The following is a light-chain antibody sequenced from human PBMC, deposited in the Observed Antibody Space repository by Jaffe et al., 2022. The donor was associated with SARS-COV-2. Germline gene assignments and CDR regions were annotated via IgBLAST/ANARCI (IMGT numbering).Light chain of an antibody. Sequence: EIVLTQSPGTLSLSPGERATLSCRASRTVTSSYLAWYQQKPGQAPRLLIYATSSRATGIPDRFSGSGSGTDFTLSISRLEPEDFAVYYCQQYDVSQGYTFGQGTKLEI. CDR1: RTVTSSY. J-gene: IGKJ2*01. V-gene: IGKV3-20*01. CDR2: ATS. CDR3: QQYDVSQGYT.